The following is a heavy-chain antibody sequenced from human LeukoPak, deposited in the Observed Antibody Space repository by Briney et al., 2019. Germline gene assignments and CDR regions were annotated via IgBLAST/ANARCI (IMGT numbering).Heavy chain of an antibody. CDR3: ARLTYYYGSGSYYNVTPGWFDP. J-gene: IGHJ5*02. CDR2: IYYSGST. V-gene: IGHV4-59*01. D-gene: IGHD3-10*01. Sequence: PSETLSLTCTVSGGSISSYYWSWIRQPPGKGLEWIGYIYYSGSTNYNPSLKSRVTISVDTSKNQFSLKLSSVTAADTAVYYCARLTYYYGSGSYYNVTPGWFDPWGQGTLVTVSS. CDR1: GGSISSYY.